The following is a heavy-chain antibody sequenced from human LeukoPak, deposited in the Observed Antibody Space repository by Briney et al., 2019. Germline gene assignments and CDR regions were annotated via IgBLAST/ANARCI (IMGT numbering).Heavy chain of an antibody. D-gene: IGHD3-22*01. J-gene: IGHJ4*02. V-gene: IGHV1-24*01. CDR2: FDPEDGET. Sequence: GASVKVSCKVSGYTLTELSMHWVRQAPGKGLEWMGGFDPEDGETIYAQKFQGRVTMTRDTSTSTVYMELSSLRSEDTAVYYCARGHYYDSSGSSEGFDWGQGTLVTVSS. CDR1: GYTLTELS. CDR3: ARGHYYDSSGSSEGFD.